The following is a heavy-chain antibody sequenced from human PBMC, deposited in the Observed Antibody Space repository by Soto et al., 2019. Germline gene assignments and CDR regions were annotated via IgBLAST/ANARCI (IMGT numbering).Heavy chain of an antibody. CDR1: GFTFSSYA. D-gene: IGHD6-13*01. J-gene: IGHJ5*02. V-gene: IGHV3-30-3*01. CDR3: AAPGGGGSSIPP. CDR2: ISYDGSNK. Sequence: QVQLVESGGGVVQPGRSLRLSCAASGFTFSSYAMHWVRQAPGKGLELVAVISYDGSNKYYADSVKGRFTISRDYSKNTLYLQMNSARAEDTAVYCCAAPGGGGSSIPPWGQGTLVTVSS.